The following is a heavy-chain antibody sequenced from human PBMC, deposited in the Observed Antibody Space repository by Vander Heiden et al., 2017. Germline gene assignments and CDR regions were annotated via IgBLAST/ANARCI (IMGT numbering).Heavy chain of an antibody. Sequence: QVQLVESGGGVVPLGRSLRLSCVASGFPFSSYAMHWVRQAPGKGLEWVAVVSSDGRNKYYADSVKGRFTISRDDSKNTVYLQMNSLKTEDAAVYYCPKDSDDGYTYTFWGQGTQVTVSS. D-gene: IGHD5-18*01. CDR2: VSSDGRNK. J-gene: IGHJ4*02. V-gene: IGHV3-30*04. CDR1: GFPFSSYA. CDR3: PKDSDDGYTYTF.